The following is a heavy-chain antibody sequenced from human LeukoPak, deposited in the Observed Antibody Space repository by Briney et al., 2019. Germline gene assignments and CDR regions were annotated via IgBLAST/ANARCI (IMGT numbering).Heavy chain of an antibody. CDR1: GFTFSGYD. CDR3: ARGGRNDLRSWFDP. Sequence: PGGSLRLSCAGSGFTFSGYDMIWIRQAPGKGLEWVAHMSSSSLKYTRYAESVKGRFTISRDNAKNTVYLEMDSLTTNDTALYYRARGGRNDLRSWFDPWGQGTLVTVSS. V-gene: IGHV3-11*06. CDR2: MSSSSLK. J-gene: IGHJ5*02. D-gene: IGHD1-14*01.